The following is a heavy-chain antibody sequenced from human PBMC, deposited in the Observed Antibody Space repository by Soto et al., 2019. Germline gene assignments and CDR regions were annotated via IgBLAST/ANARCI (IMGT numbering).Heavy chain of an antibody. Sequence: GGSLRLSCAASGRSVVGSYMNWFRQSEQKGLEWISVVYPDDNTYYAESVRGRFTISRDRSKNTVSLQMNSLRAEDTAVYYCARLPGAFYYDNGDYDFLDYWGQGTLVTVSS. CDR1: GRSVVGSY. CDR3: ARLPGAFYYDNGDYDFLDY. J-gene: IGHJ4*02. V-gene: IGHV3-53*01. CDR2: VYPDDNT. D-gene: IGHD3-3*01.